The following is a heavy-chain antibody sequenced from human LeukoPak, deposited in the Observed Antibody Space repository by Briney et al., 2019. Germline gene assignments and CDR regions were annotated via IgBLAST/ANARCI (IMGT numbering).Heavy chain of an antibody. V-gene: IGHV4-34*01. D-gene: IGHD2-2*01. CDR1: GGSFSGYY. CDR3: ASFCSSTSCYQDSDY. Sequence: PSETLSLTCAVYGGSFSGYYWSWIRQPPGKGLEWIGEINHSGSTNYNPSLKSRVTISVDTSKNQFSLKLSSVTAADTAVYYCASFCSSTSCYQDSDYWGQGTLVTVSS. J-gene: IGHJ4*02. CDR2: INHSGST.